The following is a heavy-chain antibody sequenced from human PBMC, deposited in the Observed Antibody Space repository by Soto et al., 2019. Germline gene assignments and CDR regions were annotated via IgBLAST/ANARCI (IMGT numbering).Heavy chain of an antibody. J-gene: IGHJ6*02. Sequence: QVQLQQWGAGLLKPSETLSLTCAVYGGSFSGYYWSWIRQPPGKGLEWIGEINHSGSTNYNPSLKRRVTISVDTSKNQFSLKLSSVTAADTAVYYCARYGELAPSYYYYYGMDVWGQGTTVTVSS. CDR2: INHSGST. CDR3: ARYGELAPSYYYYYGMDV. V-gene: IGHV4-34*01. D-gene: IGHD3-10*01. CDR1: GGSFSGYY.